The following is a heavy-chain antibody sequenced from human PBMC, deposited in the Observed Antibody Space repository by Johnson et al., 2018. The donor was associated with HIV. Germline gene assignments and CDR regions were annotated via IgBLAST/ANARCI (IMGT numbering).Heavy chain of an antibody. CDR2: IGFDGTNK. Sequence: QMLLVESGGGVVQPGRSLRLSCAASGFIFSSYAIHWVRQAPGKGLQWVAVIGFDGTNKYYADSVKGRFTISRDNSKNTLYLQMNSLRAEDTAVYYCASAGHEDYYDRLDAFDSGGKGTMV. J-gene: IGHJ3*02. V-gene: IGHV3-30*14. CDR1: GFIFSSYA. D-gene: IGHD3-22*01. CDR3: ASAGHEDYYDRLDAFDS.